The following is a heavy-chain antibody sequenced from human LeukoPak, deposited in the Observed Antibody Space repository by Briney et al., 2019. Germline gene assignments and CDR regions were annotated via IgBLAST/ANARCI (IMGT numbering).Heavy chain of an antibody. CDR2: IYYSGTT. CDR1: GVSISSYY. CDR3: ARVRRDGYNSPDY. D-gene: IGHD5-24*01. Sequence: PSETLSLTCTVSGVSISSYYWSWIRQPPGKGLEWIGYIYYSGTTYYNPSLKSRVTISVDTSKNQFSLKLSSVTAADTAVYYCARVRRDGYNSPDYWGQGTLVTASS. J-gene: IGHJ4*02. V-gene: IGHV4-59*01.